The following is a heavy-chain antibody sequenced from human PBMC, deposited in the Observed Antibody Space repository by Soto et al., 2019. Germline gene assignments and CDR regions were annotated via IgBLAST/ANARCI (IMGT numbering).Heavy chain of an antibody. CDR2: ISAYNGNT. J-gene: IGHJ4*02. CDR1: GYTFTSYG. CDR3: ARDPSGYSSRWYYD. D-gene: IGHD6-13*01. Sequence: QVQLVQSGAEVKKPGASVKVSCKASGYTFTSYGISWVRQAPGQGLEWMGWISAYNGNTNYGQKLQARGTMTTDTAARTAYMELRSLRSDATAVYYCARDPSGYSSRWYYDWGQGTLVTV. V-gene: IGHV1-18*01.